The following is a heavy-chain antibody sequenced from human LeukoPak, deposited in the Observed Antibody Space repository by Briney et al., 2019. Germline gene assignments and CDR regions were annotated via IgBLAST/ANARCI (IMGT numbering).Heavy chain of an antibody. CDR2: ISSGGSTI. CDR3: AREQSYYYDSSGYYYFDY. Sequence: PGGSLRLSCVASGFTFSRFEMNWVRQAPGKGLEWVSYISSGGSTIYYADSVKGRFTISRDNAKNSLYLQMNSLRAEDTAVYYCAREQSYYYDSSGYYYFDYWGQGTLVAVSS. CDR1: GFTFSRFE. D-gene: IGHD3-22*01. V-gene: IGHV3-48*03. J-gene: IGHJ4*02.